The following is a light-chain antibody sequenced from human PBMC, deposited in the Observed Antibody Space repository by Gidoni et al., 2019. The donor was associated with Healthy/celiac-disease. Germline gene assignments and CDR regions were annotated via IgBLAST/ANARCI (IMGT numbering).Light chain of an antibody. CDR2: AAS. J-gene: IGKJ2*01. Sequence: DIQMTQSPSSLSASVGDRVTITCRASQSISSYLNWYQQKPGKAPKLLIDAASSLQSGVPSRFSGSGSGTDFTLTISSLQPEEFATYYCQQSYSTPYTFGQGTKLEIK. CDR3: QQSYSTPYT. V-gene: IGKV1-39*01. CDR1: QSISSY.